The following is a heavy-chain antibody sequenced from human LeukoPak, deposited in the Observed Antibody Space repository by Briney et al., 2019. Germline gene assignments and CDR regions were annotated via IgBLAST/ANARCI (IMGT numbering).Heavy chain of an antibody. J-gene: IGHJ6*03. V-gene: IGHV3-7*01. CDR2: IKQDGSEK. Sequence: GSLLLCCAASGFTVSSYWRSGGRQAPGKGGGGGGNIKQDGSEKYSVDSVTGRFTISRDNAKASLYLQMNSLRAEDTAVYYCARDFRVSWLVLGDYYYMDVWGNGTTVTVSS. D-gene: IGHD6-19*01. CDR1: GFTVSSYW. CDR3: ARDFRVSWLVLGDYYYMDV.